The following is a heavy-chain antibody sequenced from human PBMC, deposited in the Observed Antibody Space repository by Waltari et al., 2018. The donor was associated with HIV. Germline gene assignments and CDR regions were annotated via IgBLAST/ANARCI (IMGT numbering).Heavy chain of an antibody. J-gene: IGHJ2*01. V-gene: IGHV4-39*07. CDR3: ARGPYCSSTSCFAYWYFDL. CDR1: GCSISSTRYY. Sequence: QLQLQESGPGLVKPSETLSLTCTVSGCSISSTRYYWGWIRQPHGKGLEWIESIYYSGSTYYNPSLKSRITISVDTSKNHFSLKLSSVTAADTAVYYCARGPYCSSTSCFAYWYFDLWGRGTLVTVSS. D-gene: IGHD2-2*01. CDR2: IYYSGST.